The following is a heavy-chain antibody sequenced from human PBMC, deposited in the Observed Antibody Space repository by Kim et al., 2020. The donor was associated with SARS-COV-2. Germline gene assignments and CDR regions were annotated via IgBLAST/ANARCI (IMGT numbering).Heavy chain of an antibody. CDR3: ARVGLWFGNLYGMDV. Sequence: EPVKGRFTIARDNSKNTLYLKMNSLRAEDTAVYYCARVGLWFGNLYGMDVWGQGTTVTVSS. V-gene: IGHV3-30*01. J-gene: IGHJ6*02. D-gene: IGHD3-10*01.